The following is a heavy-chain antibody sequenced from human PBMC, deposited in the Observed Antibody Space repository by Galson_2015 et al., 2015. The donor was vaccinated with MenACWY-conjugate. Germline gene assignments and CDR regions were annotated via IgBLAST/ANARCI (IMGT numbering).Heavy chain of an antibody. D-gene: IGHD1-26*01. CDR3: AKDCPWDVTTAWAGLAV. CDR2: ISWNSANI. CDR1: GFTFDDYA. Sequence: SLRLSCAASGFTFDDYAMHWVRHAPGKGLEWVSGISWNSANIGYADSVKGRFTISRDNAKNSLYLQMNSLRAEDTALYYCAKDCPWDVTTAWAGLAVCGQVTTLTVSS. J-gene: IGHJ6*02. V-gene: IGHV3-9*01.